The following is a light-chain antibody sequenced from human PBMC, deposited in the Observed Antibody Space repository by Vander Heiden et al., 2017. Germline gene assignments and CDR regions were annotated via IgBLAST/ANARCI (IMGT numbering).Light chain of an antibody. CDR2: TAF. J-gene: IGKJ4*01. CDR3: QQSYSTPLT. CDR1: QSISNH. Sequence: LTVTCRASQSISNHLTWYQQKPGKAPKLLIYTAFNLESGVPSRFSGSGSGTDFTLTISSLQPEDFATYYCQQSYSTPLTFGGGTKVEIK. V-gene: IGKV1-39*01.